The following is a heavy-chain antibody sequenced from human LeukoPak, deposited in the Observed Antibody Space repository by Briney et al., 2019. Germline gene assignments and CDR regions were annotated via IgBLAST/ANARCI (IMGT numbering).Heavy chain of an antibody. D-gene: IGHD4-23*01. J-gene: IGHJ2*01. CDR3: AKGGGYGGNSGDWYFDL. Sequence: PGGSLRLSCAASGFTFSSYAMSWVRQAPGKGLEWVSAFSGSGGSTYYADSVKGRFTISRDNSKNTLYLQMNSLRVEDTAVYYCAKGGGYGGNSGDWYFDLWGRGTLVTVSP. V-gene: IGHV3-23*01. CDR2: FSGSGGST. CDR1: GFTFSSYA.